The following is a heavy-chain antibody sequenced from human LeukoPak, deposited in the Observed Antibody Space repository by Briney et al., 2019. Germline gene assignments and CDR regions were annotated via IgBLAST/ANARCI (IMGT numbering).Heavy chain of an antibody. CDR1: GYTFTSYD. V-gene: IGHV1-8*03. D-gene: IGHD3-10*01. Sequence: ASVKVSCKASGYTFTSYDINWVRQATGQGLEWMGWMNPNSGNTGYAQKFQGRVTITRNTSISTAYMELSSLRSEDTAVYYCARLVNYYGSGSYFSPWGQGTMVTVSS. CDR2: MNPNSGNT. CDR3: ARLVNYYGSGSYFSP. J-gene: IGHJ3*01.